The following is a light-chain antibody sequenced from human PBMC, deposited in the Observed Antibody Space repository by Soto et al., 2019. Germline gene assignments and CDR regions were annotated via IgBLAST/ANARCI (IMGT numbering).Light chain of an antibody. CDR2: GAS. CDR1: QSVSSSY. J-gene: IGKJ4*01. Sequence: TVLTQSPSTLTMSHAQSATLSCSPSQSVSSSYLAWYQQKPGQAPRLLIYGASSRATGIPDRFSGSGSGTDFTLTISRLEPEDFAVYYCQQYGSSPLTFGGGTKV. CDR3: QQYGSSPLT. V-gene: IGKV3-20*01.